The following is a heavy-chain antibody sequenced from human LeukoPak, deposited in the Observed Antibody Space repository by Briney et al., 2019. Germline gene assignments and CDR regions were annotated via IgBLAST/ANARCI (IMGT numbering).Heavy chain of an antibody. V-gene: IGHV1-2*02. Sequence: GASVKVSFKASGYTFTSYYMHWVRQAPGQGLAWMGWINPNSGGTNYAQKFQGRVTMTRNTSISTAYMELSSLRSEDTAVYYCARAQYYYDSSGYPEGEYYYGMDVWGQGTTVTVSS. D-gene: IGHD3-22*01. CDR2: INPNSGGT. J-gene: IGHJ6*02. CDR1: GYTFTSYY. CDR3: ARAQYYYDSSGYPEGEYYYGMDV.